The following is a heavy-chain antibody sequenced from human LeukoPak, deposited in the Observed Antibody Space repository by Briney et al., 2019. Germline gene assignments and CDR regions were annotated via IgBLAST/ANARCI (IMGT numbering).Heavy chain of an antibody. D-gene: IGHD6-6*01. Sequence: GASVKVSCKASGYTFTSYYMHWVRQAPGQGLEWMGIINPSGGSTNYAQKFQGRVTITTDESTSTAYMELSSLRSEDTAVYYCAMGRGDSSPWGTSFDYWGQGTLVTVSS. V-gene: IGHV1-46*01. CDR3: AMGRGDSSPWGTSFDY. J-gene: IGHJ4*02. CDR2: INPSGGST. CDR1: GYTFTSYY.